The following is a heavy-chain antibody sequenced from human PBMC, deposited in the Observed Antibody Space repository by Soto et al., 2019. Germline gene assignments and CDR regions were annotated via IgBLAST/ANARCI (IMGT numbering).Heavy chain of an antibody. D-gene: IGHD3-16*02. Sequence: QVQLVQSGAEEKKPGASVKVSCKASGYTFTAYAMHWVRQAPGQRLEWMGWINAGNGNTRYSQKLQTRVTITSDTSASTAHMELSSLRFEDTAVYYCASWARSPCGGLIGRFDYWGQGTLVAVSS. CDR2: INAGNGNT. CDR1: GYTFTAYA. J-gene: IGHJ4*02. V-gene: IGHV1-3*05. CDR3: ASWARSPCGGLIGRFDY.